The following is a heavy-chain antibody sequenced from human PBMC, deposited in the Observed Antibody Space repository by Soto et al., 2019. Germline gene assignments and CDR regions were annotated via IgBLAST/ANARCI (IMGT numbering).Heavy chain of an antibody. CDR1: GYTFTSYD. V-gene: IGHV1-8*01. D-gene: IGHD6-6*01. Sequence: GASVKVSCKASGYTFTSYDINWVRQATGQGLEWMGWMNPNSGNTGYAQKNQGRVTMTRNTSISTAYMELSSLRSEDTAVYFCVRSIAARIYYYYYYMDVWGKGTTVTVSS. CDR3: VRSIAARIYYYYYYMDV. CDR2: MNPNSGNT. J-gene: IGHJ6*03.